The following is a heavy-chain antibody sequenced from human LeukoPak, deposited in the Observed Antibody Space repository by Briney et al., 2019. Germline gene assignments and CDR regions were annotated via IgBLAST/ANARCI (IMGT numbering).Heavy chain of an antibody. V-gene: IGHV3-30-3*01. CDR3: ARVSSGWQNFDY. CDR2: ISYDGSNK. CDR1: GFTFSSYA. D-gene: IGHD6-19*01. J-gene: IGHJ4*02. Sequence: GGSLRLSCAASGFTFSSYAMHWVRQAPGKGLEWVAVISYDGSNKYYADSVKGRFTISRDNSKNTLYLQMNSLRAEDTAVYYSARVSSGWQNFDYWGQGTLVTVSS.